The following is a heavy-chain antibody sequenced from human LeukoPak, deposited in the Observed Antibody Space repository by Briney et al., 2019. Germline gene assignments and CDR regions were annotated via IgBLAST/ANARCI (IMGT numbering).Heavy chain of an antibody. Sequence: GASVKVSCKASGYTFTSYYMHWVRQAPGQGLEWMGIINPSGGSTSYAQKFQGRVTMTRDTSTSTVYMELSSLRSEDTAVYYCARVFGFWSGQGWSDPWGQGTLVTVSS. CDR2: INPSGGST. D-gene: IGHD3-3*01. V-gene: IGHV1-46*01. CDR3: ARVFGFWSGQGWSDP. J-gene: IGHJ5*02. CDR1: GYTFTSYY.